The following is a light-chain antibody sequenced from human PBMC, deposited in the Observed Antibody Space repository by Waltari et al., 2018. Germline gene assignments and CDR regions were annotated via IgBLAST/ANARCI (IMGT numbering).Light chain of an antibody. Sequence: SYELTQTPSVSVSPGQTARITCSGHELPRKYAYWFLHKSGQAPRLVIYEDTKRPSGIPERFSGSSSGTVATLTITGAQVDDEADYYCYSSDSTGLRVFGGGTTVVVL. J-gene: IGLJ1*01. V-gene: IGLV3-10*01. CDR3: YSSDSTGLRV. CDR1: ELPRKY. CDR2: EDT.